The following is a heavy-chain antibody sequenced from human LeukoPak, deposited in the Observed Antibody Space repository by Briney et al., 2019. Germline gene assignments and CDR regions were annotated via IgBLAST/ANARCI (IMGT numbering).Heavy chain of an antibody. CDR1: GYTFTSYG. CDR2: ISAYNGNT. Sequence: ASVKVSCKAPGYTFTSYGISWVRQAPGQGLEWMGWISAYNGNTNYAQKLQGRVTMTTDTSTSTAYMELRSLRSDDTAVYYCARDGHMGGYPEHTDNWGQGTLVTVSS. J-gene: IGHJ4*02. V-gene: IGHV1-18*01. D-gene: IGHD3-22*01. CDR3: ARDGHMGGYPEHTDN.